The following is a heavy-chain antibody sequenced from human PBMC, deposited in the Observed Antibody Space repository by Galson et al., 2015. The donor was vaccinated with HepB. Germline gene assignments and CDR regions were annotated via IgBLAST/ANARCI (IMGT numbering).Heavy chain of an antibody. CDR3: ARVDLNAGFAGADAFDL. D-gene: IGHD7-27*01. J-gene: IGHJ3*01. CDR1: GDSVSSKSAA. CDR2: TYYRSKWYN. Sequence: CAISGDSVSSKSAAWNWIRQSPSRGLEWLGRTYYRSKWYNEYAESVKTRITINPDTSKNQLSLQLKSVTPEDTAVYYCARVDLNAGFAGADAFDLWGQGTMVTVSS. V-gene: IGHV6-1*01.